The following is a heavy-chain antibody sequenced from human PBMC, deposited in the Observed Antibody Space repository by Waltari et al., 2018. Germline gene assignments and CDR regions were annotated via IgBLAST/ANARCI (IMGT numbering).Heavy chain of an antibody. CDR3: ARMGYYDSSGYLTPYYFDY. D-gene: IGHD3-22*01. V-gene: IGHV4-59*01. J-gene: IGHJ4*02. CDR2: IYYSGST. CDR1: GGSISSYY. Sequence: QVQLQESDPGLVKPSETLSLTCTVSGGSISSYYWSWIRQPPGKGLEWIGYIYYSGSTNYNPSLKSRVTISVDTSKNQFSLKLSSVTAADTAVYYCARMGYYDSSGYLTPYYFDYWGQGTLVTVSS.